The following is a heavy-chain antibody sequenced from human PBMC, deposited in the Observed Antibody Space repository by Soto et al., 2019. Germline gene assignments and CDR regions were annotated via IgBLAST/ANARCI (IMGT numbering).Heavy chain of an antibody. CDR3: FYDRSGGGGESY. D-gene: IGHD3-22*01. V-gene: IGHV1-3*01. Sequence: QVQLVQSGAEVKKPGASVKVSCKASGYTFTSYAMHWVRQAPGQRLEWMGWINAGNGNTKYSQKFQGRVTITRDTSASTAYMELSSLGSEDTAVYYCFYDRSGGGGESYWGQGTLVTVSS. CDR1: GYTFTSYA. CDR2: INAGNGNT. J-gene: IGHJ4*02.